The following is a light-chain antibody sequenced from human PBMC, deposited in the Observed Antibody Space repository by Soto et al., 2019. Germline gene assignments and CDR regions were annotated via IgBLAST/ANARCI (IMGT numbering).Light chain of an antibody. CDR1: QGISGW. V-gene: IGKV1-12*01. J-gene: IGKJ4*01. CDR3: LQSNNFPPLT. CDR2: ATS. Sequence: MQMTQSPSSVSASVGDRVTITCRASQGISGWLAWYQQKPGKAPKLLIYATSTLQSGVPPRFSGSASGTDFTHTISSLQPEDFATYYCLQSNNFPPLTFGGGTKVEIK.